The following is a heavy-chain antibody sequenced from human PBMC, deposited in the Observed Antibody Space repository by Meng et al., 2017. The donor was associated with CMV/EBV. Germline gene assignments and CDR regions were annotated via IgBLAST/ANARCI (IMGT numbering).Heavy chain of an antibody. CDR2: ISVYNGNT. CDR3: ARPDSSGYYDAFDI. D-gene: IGHD3-22*01. V-gene: IGHV1-18*01. J-gene: IGHJ3*02. CDR1: GYTFTSYG. Sequence: ASVKVSCKASGYTFTSYGISWVRQAPGQGLEWMGWISVYNGNTNYAQKLQGRVTMTTDTSTSTAYMELRSLRSDDTAVYYCARPDSSGYYDAFDIWGQGTMVTVSS.